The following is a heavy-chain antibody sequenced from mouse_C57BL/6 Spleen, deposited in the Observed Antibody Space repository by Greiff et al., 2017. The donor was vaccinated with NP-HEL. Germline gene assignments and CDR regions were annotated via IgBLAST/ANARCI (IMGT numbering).Heavy chain of an antibody. CDR2: IYPGDGDT. CDR3: ARGASSLAWFAY. CDR1: GYAFSSYW. D-gene: IGHD1-1*01. V-gene: IGHV1-80*01. Sequence: QVQLQQSGAELVKPGASVKISCKASGYAFSSYWMNWVKQRPGKGLEWIGQIYPGDGDTNYNGKFKGKATLTADKSSSTAYMQLSSLTSEDSAVYFCARGASSLAWFAYWGQGTLVTVSA. J-gene: IGHJ3*01.